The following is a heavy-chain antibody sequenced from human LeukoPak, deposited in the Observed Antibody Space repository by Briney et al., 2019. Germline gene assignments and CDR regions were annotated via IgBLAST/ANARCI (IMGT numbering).Heavy chain of an antibody. CDR2: IYTSGNT. D-gene: IGHD2-21*02. J-gene: IGHJ4*02. V-gene: IGHV4-4*07. CDR3: ARGPYCGGDCYFDY. CDR1: GGSFSSYY. Sequence: PSETLSLTCTVSGGSFSSYYWSWIRQPAGKGLERIGRIYTSGNTNYNPSLKSRVTMSVDTSKNQFSLKLNSVTAADTAVYYCARGPYCGGDCYFDYWGQGTLVTVSS.